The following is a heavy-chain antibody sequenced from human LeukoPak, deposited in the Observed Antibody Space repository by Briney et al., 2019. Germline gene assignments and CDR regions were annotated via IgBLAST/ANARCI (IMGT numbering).Heavy chain of an antibody. CDR2: IYYSGNT. CDR1: GGSISSYY. D-gene: IGHD5-18*01. Sequence: PSETLSLTCTVSGGSISSYYWSWIRQPPGKGLEWIGYIYYSGNTNYNPSLKSRVTISMDKSKNQLSLKLNFVTAADTAVYYCARDRGGYTYSHDYWGQGTLVTVSS. J-gene: IGHJ4*02. CDR3: ARDRGGYTYSHDY. V-gene: IGHV4-59*12.